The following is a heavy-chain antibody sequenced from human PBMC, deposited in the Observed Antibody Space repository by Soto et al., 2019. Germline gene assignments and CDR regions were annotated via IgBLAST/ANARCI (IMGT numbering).Heavy chain of an antibody. J-gene: IGHJ5*02. CDR3: ARATEYSSASGWFDP. D-gene: IGHD6-6*01. CDR1: GGTFSSYA. Sequence: SVKVSCKASGGTFSSYAISWVRQAPGQGLEWMGGIIPILGTANYAQKFQGRVTITADESTSTAYMELGSLGSGGTGGCYCARATEYSSASGWFDPWGQGTLVTVSS. CDR2: IIPILGTA. V-gene: IGHV1-69*13.